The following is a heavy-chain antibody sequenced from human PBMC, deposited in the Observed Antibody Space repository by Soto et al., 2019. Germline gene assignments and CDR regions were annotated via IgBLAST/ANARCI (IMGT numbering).Heavy chain of an antibody. CDR3: ARVVGIAVDDY. CDR2: INAGNGNT. D-gene: IGHD6-19*01. J-gene: IGHJ4*02. Sequence: QVQLVQSGAEVRKPGASVKVSCKASGYTFTSYAMHWVRQAPGQRLEWMGWINAGNGNTKYSEKFQGRVTITRDTSASTAYMELSSLRSEDTAVYYCARVVGIAVDDYWGQGTLVTVSS. V-gene: IGHV1-3*01. CDR1: GYTFTSYA.